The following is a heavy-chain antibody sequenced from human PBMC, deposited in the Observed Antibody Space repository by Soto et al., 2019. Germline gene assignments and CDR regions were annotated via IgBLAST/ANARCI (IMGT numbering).Heavy chain of an antibody. Sequence: GGSLRLSCAASGFTVSNSYMSWVRQPPGKGPEWVSIIYSGGNTYYADAVKGRFTISRDNSKNTLYLQMNSLRAEDTAVYYCAKGMGPLMITFGGVIVIPFDYWGQGTLVTVSS. CDR1: GFTVSNSY. D-gene: IGHD3-16*02. V-gene: IGHV3-53*01. J-gene: IGHJ4*02. CDR3: AKGMGPLMITFGGVIVIPFDY. CDR2: IYSGGNT.